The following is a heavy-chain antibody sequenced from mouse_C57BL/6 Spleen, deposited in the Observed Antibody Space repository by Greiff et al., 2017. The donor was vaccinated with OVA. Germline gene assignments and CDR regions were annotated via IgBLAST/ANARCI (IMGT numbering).Heavy chain of an antibody. J-gene: IGHJ4*01. V-gene: IGHV1-72*01. CDR1: GYTFTSYW. D-gene: IGHD6-1*01. CDR3: ARYRAAQAYDYAMDY. Sequence: VQLQQPGAELVKPGASVKLSCKASGYTFTSYWMHWVKQRPGRGLEWIGRIDPNSGGTKYNEKFKSKATLTVDKPSSTAYMQLSSMTSEDSAVYYGARYRAAQAYDYAMDYWGQGTSVTVSS. CDR2: IDPNSGGT.